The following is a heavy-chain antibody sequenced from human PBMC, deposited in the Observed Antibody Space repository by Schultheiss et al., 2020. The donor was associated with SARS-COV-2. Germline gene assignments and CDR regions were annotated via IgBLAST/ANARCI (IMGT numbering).Heavy chain of an antibody. D-gene: IGHD5-24*01. Sequence: SETLSLTCTVSGGSISSYYWSWIRQPPGKGLEWIGYIYYSGSTNYNPSLKSRVTISVDTSKNQFSLKLSSVTAADTAEYYFARGALDGYRAHWFGPWGQGTLVTVSS. CDR3: ARGALDGYRAHWFGP. V-gene: IGHV4-59*01. CDR1: GGSISSYY. CDR2: IYYSGST. J-gene: IGHJ5*02.